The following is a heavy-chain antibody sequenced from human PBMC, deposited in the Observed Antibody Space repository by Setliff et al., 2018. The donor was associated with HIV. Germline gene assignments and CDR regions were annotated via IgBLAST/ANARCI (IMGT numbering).Heavy chain of an antibody. Sequence: GESLKISCKGSGYSFTSYWIAWVRQKPGKGLEWMGIIFPGDSKMHSSPSFQGRVTLSVDKSISTAYLQWSSLQTSDSGMYYCARGVAALTASFEYWGQGSLVTVSS. D-gene: IGHD2-21*02. V-gene: IGHV5-51*01. J-gene: IGHJ4*02. CDR3: ARGVAALTASFEY. CDR1: GYSFTSYW. CDR2: IFPGDSKM.